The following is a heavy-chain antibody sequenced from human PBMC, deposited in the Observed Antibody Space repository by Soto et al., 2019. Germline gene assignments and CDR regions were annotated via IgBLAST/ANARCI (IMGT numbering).Heavy chain of an antibody. V-gene: IGHV1-18*01. J-gene: IGHJ6*02. CDR1: GYTFTRSG. Sequence: QVQLVQSGAEVKKPGASVKVSCKASGYTFTRSGISWVRQAPGQGLEWMGWISTYNGDTNYAQKFQGRVTMTTDTSTSTAYMERRSRRSEDTAVYYCAREGVAPYYYYGMGVWGQGTTVTVSS. CDR2: ISTYNGDT. D-gene: IGHD5-12*01. CDR3: AREGVAPYYYYGMGV.